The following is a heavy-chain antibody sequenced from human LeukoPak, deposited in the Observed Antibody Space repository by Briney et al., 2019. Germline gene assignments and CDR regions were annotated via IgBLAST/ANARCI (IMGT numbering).Heavy chain of an antibody. CDR1: GFTFDDYG. CDR2: INWNGGST. D-gene: IGHD4-17*01. J-gene: IGHJ6*03. V-gene: IGHV3-20*04. CDR3: ARDLTTVTTFYYYYYYMDV. Sequence: GGSLRLSCAASGFTFDDYGMSWVRQAPGKGLEWVSGINWNGGSTGYADSVKGRFTISRDNAKNSLYLQMNSLRAEDTAVYYCARDLTTVTTFYYYYYYMDVWGKGTTVTISS.